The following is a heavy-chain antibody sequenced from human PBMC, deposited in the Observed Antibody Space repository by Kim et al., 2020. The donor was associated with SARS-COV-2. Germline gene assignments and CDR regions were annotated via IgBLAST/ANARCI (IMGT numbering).Heavy chain of an antibody. CDR2: ITPNSGGT. Sequence: ASVKVSCKASEYTFSDYYIHWVRQAPGQGLDWVGWITPNSGGTNYAQKFQGRVTMTRDTSISTAYMELSRLTSDDTAVYYCATLNSGQGSQYYYYYGMDVWGQGTTVTVSS. V-gene: IGHV1-2*02. CDR1: EYTFSDYY. CDR3: ATLNSGQGSQYYYYYGMDV. D-gene: IGHD5-12*01. J-gene: IGHJ6*02.